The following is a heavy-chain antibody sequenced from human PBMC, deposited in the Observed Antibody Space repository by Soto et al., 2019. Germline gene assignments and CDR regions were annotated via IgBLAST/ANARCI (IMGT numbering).Heavy chain of an antibody. Sequence: QVQLVQSGAEVKKPGASVKISCKASGITYTTYPIRWVRQAPGQGLEWMGWINAGNGDTRYSQRFQGRVTLTRDTSATTTDMDLSSLRSEDTSRYYCARAISGYVTWGQGTLVTVSS. D-gene: IGHD5-12*01. V-gene: IGHV1-3*01. CDR2: INAGNGDT. CDR3: ARAISGYVT. CDR1: GITYTTYP. J-gene: IGHJ4*02.